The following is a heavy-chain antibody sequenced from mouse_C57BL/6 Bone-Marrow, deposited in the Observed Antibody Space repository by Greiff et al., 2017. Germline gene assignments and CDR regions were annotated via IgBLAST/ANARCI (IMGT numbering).Heavy chain of an antibody. CDR2: IDPEDGDT. D-gene: IGHD1-1*01. CDR1: GFNIKGDY. J-gene: IGHJ1*03. V-gene: IGHV14-4*01. Sequence: EVQLQQSGAELVRPGASVKLSCTASGFNIKGDYMHWVKQRPEQGLEWIGWIDPEDGDTEYASKFQGKATITADTSSNTAYLQLSSLTSEDTAVYYCTTYYYGSSYGDWYFDVWGTGTTVTVSS. CDR3: TTYYYGSSYGDWYFDV.